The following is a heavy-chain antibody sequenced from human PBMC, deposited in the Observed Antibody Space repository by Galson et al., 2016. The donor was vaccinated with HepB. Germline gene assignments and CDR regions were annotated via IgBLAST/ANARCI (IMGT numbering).Heavy chain of an antibody. Sequence: QSGAEVKKPGESLRISCQGSGYSFTSYWISWVRQMPGKGLEWMGRIDPTDSYTTYSPSFQGHVTISADKSITTAYLQWSSLKASDTAIYYCARRGYYSFAMDVWGQGTTVTVSS. CDR3: ARRGYYSFAMDV. D-gene: IGHD3-22*01. V-gene: IGHV5-10-1*01. J-gene: IGHJ6*02. CDR2: IDPTDSYT. CDR1: GYSFTSYW.